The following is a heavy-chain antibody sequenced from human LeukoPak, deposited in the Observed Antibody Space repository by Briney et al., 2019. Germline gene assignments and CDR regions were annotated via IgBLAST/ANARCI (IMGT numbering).Heavy chain of an antibody. V-gene: IGHV3-33*01. J-gene: IGHJ3*02. Sequence: GGSLRLSCAASGFTFSSYGMHWVRQAPGKGLEWVAVIWYDGSNKYYADSVKGRFTISRDNSKNTLYLQMNSLRAEDTAVYYCARSPRGGYCSSTSCYVEGGAFDIWGQGTMVTVSS. CDR3: ARSPRGGYCSSTSCYVEGGAFDI. CDR1: GFTFSSYG. D-gene: IGHD2-2*01. CDR2: IWYDGSNK.